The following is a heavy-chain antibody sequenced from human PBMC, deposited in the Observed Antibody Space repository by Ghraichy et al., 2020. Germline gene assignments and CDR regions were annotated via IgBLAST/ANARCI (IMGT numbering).Heavy chain of an antibody. D-gene: IGHD6-13*01. CDR2: IYYSGST. V-gene: IGHV4-59*01. CDR1: GGSISSYY. CDR3: ARESVYSSSWFDY. J-gene: IGHJ4*02. Sequence: ETLSLTCTVSGGSISSYYWSWIRQPPGKGLEWIGYIYYSGSTNYNPSLKSRVTISVDTSKNQFSLKLSSVTAADTAVYYCARESVYSSSWFDYWGQGTLVTVSS.